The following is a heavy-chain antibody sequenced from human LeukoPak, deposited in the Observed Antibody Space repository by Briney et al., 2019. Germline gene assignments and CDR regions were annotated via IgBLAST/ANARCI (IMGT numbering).Heavy chain of an antibody. D-gene: IGHD6-13*01. CDR3: AREWQGGIAAAGTRIEGDY. J-gene: IGHJ4*02. Sequence: GGSLRLSCAVSGFSVSGYWMTWVRQAPGKGLEWVANIKQDGSEKNYVDSVKGRFTISRDNAENSLFLQMTSLRVEDTAVYYCAREWQGGIAAAGTRIEGDYWGQGTLVAVSS. CDR1: GFSVSGYW. V-gene: IGHV3-7*01. CDR2: IKQDGSEK.